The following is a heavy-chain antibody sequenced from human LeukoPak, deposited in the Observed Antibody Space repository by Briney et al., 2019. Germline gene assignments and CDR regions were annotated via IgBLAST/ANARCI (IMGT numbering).Heavy chain of an antibody. D-gene: IGHD1-26*01. V-gene: IGHV1-69*05. CDR3: ARALLVGDVEATYFDY. CDR2: IIPIFGTA. J-gene: IGHJ4*02. Sequence: SVKVSCKASGGTFSSYAISWVRQAPGQGLEWMGGIIPIFGTANYAQKFQGRVTITTDESTSTAYMELSSLRSEDTAVYYCARALLVGDVEATYFDYWGQGTLVTVSS. CDR1: GGTFSSYA.